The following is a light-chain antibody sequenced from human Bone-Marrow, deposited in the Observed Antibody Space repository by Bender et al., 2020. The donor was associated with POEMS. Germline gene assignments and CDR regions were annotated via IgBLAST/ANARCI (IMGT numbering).Light chain of an antibody. J-gene: IGLJ7*01. CDR2: DVS. Sequence: QSALTQPASVSGSPGQSITISCTGTSSDVGSYNLVSWYQQHPGKAPKLMIFDVSKRPSGVPDRFSGSKSGNAASLTISGLQAEDEADYFCCSFAGDFTTWIFGGGTQLSVL. CDR3: CSFAGDFTTWI. CDR1: SSDVGSYNL. V-gene: IGLV2-23*02.